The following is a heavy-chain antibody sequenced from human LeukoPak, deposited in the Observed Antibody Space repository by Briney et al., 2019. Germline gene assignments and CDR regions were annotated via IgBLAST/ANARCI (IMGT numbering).Heavy chain of an antibody. D-gene: IGHD2-8*01. CDR3: ARDPLVYASTFDY. Sequence: PGGSLRLSCAASGFTFSSYWMSWVRQAPGKGLEWVANINQDGSEKYYVDSVKGRFTISRDNAKNSLYLQMNSLRAEDTAVYYCARDPLVYASTFDYWGQGTLVTVSS. CDR1: GFTFSSYW. CDR2: INQDGSEK. J-gene: IGHJ4*02. V-gene: IGHV3-7*01.